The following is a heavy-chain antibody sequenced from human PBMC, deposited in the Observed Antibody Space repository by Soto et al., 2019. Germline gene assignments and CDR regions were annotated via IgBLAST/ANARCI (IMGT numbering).Heavy chain of an antibody. Sequence: QVQLVQSGAEVKKPGSSVKVSCKASGGTFSSSAISWVRQAPGQGLEWMGGIIPIFGTAKYAQKLQGRVTITADESTSTAYMELSSLRAEDTAVYYCARERSGARGRWLPPDYLDYWGQGTLVTVSS. J-gene: IGHJ4*02. CDR1: GGTFSSSA. CDR3: ARERSGARGRWLPPDYLDY. D-gene: IGHD3-16*01. V-gene: IGHV1-69*01. CDR2: IIPIFGTA.